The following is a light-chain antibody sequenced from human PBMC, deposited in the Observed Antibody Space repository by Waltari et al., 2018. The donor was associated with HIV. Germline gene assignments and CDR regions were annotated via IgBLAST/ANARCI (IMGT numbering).Light chain of an antibody. CDR3: QPGT. Sequence: EIVMTQSPATLSVSPGERATLSCRASQSVSSNLAWYQQKPGQAPRLLIYGASTRATGIPARFSGSGSGTEFTLTISSLQSEDFAGYYCQPGTFGQGTKVEIK. CDR2: GAS. J-gene: IGKJ1*01. V-gene: IGKV3-15*01. CDR1: QSVSSN.